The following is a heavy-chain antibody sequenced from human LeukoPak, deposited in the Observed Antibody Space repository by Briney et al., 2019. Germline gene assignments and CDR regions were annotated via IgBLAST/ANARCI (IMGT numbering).Heavy chain of an antibody. V-gene: IGHV1-46*01. CDR3: ARDWIADDRYCSSTSCYYFDY. CDR2: INPSGGST. CDR1: GYSFTSDY. D-gene: IGHD2-2*01. J-gene: IGHJ4*02. Sequence: ASVKVSCKTSGYSFTSDYMHWVRQAPGQGLEWMGIINPSGGSTNYAQKFQGRVTMTRDTFTSTAYMELRSLRSDDTAVYYCARDWIADDRYCSSTSCYYFDYWGQGTLVTVSS.